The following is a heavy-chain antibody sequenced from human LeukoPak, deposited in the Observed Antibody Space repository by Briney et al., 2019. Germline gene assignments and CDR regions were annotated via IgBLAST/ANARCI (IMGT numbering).Heavy chain of an antibody. V-gene: IGHV3-30-3*01. CDR1: GFTFSSYA. J-gene: IGHJ4*02. D-gene: IGHD2-8*02. CDR2: ISDSGVNQ. CDR3: AGAGGVYYFEY. Sequence: GGSLRLSCAASGFTFSSYAMHWVRQAPGKGLEWVAVISDSGVNQYYADSVKGRFTISRDNSKNTLYLQMNSLRPEDTAVYYCAGAGGVYYFEYWGQGTQVTVSS.